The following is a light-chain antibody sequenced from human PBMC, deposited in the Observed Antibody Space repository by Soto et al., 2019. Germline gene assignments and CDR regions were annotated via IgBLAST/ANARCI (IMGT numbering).Light chain of an antibody. V-gene: IGKV1-27*01. J-gene: IGKJ1*01. CDR1: QGISNY. CDR2: AAS. Sequence: DIQMTQSPSSLSACVGDRVTITCRASQGISNYLVWYQQKPGKVPKLLIYAASTLQSGVPSRFSGSGSGTDFTLTISSLQPEDVGTYYCQNYNGAPWTFGQGTKVEIK. CDR3: QNYNGAPWT.